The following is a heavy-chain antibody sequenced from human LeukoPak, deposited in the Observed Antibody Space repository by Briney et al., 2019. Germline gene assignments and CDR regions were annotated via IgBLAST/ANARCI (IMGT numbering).Heavy chain of an antibody. V-gene: IGHV3-74*01. J-gene: IGHJ4*02. D-gene: IGHD3-10*01. CDR3: ARETTTSGNFFDS. CDR2: IRSDGGTI. CDR1: GFTFSSYG. Sequence: GGSLRLSCAASGFTFSSYGMHWVRQIPGKGLVWVSRIRSDGGTIDYADSVRGRFTISRDNAKNTLSLQMNSLRAEDTAVYYCARETTTSGNFFDSWGQGTLVTVSS.